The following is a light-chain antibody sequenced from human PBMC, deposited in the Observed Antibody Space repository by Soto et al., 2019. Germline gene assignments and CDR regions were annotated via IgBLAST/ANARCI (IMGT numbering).Light chain of an antibody. CDR1: RSNIGAGYD. CDR2: GNS. CDR3: QSYDSSLSGSV. Sequence: QSVLTQPPSVSGAPGQRVTISCTGSRSNIGAGYDVHWYQQLPGTAPKLLIYGNSNRPSGVPDRFSGSKSGTSASLAITGLQSEDEADYYCQSYDSSLSGSVFGGGTKVTVI. J-gene: IGLJ3*02. V-gene: IGLV1-40*01.